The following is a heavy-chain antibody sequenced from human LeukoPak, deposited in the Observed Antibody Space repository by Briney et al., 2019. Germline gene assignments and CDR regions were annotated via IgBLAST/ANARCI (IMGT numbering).Heavy chain of an antibody. CDR2: IYYSGST. Sequence: SETLSPTCTVSGGSISSYYWSWIRQPPGKGLEWIGYIYYSGSTNYNPSLKSRVTISVDTSKNQFSLKLSSVTAADTAVYYCATGWYFDLWGRGTLVTVSS. J-gene: IGHJ2*01. V-gene: IGHV4-59*01. CDR3: ATGWYFDL. CDR1: GGSISSYY.